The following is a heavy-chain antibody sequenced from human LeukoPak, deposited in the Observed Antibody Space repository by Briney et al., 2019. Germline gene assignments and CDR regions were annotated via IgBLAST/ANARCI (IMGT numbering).Heavy chain of an antibody. Sequence: GGSLRLSCAASGFAFSSYAMSWVRQAPGKGLEWVSAISGSGGSTYYADSVKGRFTISRDNSKNTLYLQMNSLRAVDTAVYYCAKDLGYCSSTSCYYFEGAFDIWGQGTMVTVSS. V-gene: IGHV3-23*01. CDR2: ISGSGGST. D-gene: IGHD2-2*01. CDR3: AKDLGYCSSTSCYYFEGAFDI. CDR1: GFAFSSYA. J-gene: IGHJ3*02.